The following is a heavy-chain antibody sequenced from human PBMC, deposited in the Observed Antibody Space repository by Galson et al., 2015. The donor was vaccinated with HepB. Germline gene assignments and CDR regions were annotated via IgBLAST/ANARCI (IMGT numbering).Heavy chain of an antibody. J-gene: IGHJ4*02. CDR1: GFSFRNAW. V-gene: IGHV3-15*01. CDR2: IRSKTDGGTT. CDR3: ATDFYGAINY. D-gene: IGHD4-17*01. Sequence: SLRLSCAASGFSFRNAWMHWVRQAPGKTLEWVARIRSKTDGGTTDYAAPVKGRFTISRDDSKNALYLQMNSLNTDDTALYYCATDFYGAINYWGLGTLVTVSS.